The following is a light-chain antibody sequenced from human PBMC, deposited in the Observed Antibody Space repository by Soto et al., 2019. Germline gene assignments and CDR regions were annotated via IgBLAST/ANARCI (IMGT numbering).Light chain of an antibody. CDR1: SSDVGIFKY. Sequence: QSALTQSPSASGSPGQSVTISCTGTSSDVGIFKYVSWYQQHPGKAPKVMIYEVSKRPSGVPDRFSGSKSGNTASLTVSGLQVEDEADYYCSSYAGSNLWVFGGGTKLTVL. V-gene: IGLV2-8*01. J-gene: IGLJ3*02. CDR3: SSYAGSNLWV. CDR2: EVS.